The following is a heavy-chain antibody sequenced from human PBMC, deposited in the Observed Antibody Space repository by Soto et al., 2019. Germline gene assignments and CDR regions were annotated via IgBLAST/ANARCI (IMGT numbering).Heavy chain of an antibody. CDR1: GFTFDNFA. D-gene: IGHD3-22*01. CDR2: ISGGGGGK. J-gene: IGHJ4*02. V-gene: IGHV3-23*01. CDR3: AEDVHYDSSGGLDY. Sequence: GGSLRLSCTTSGFTFDNFAMSWVRQAPGRGLEWVSAISGGGGGKYYADSVKGRFIISRDNSKNTVYLQLNGLRTEDTAVYYCAEDVHYDSSGGLDYWGQGTLVTVSA.